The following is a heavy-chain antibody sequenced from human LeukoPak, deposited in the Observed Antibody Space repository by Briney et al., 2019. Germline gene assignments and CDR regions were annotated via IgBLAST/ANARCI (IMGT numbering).Heavy chain of an antibody. Sequence: GGSLRLSCAASGFTFSSYAMSWVRQAPGKGLEWVSAISGSGGSTYYADSVKGRFTISRDNSKNTLYLQMNSLRAEDTAVYYCATEVPYYYDSSGSPRFDYWGQGTLVIVS. V-gene: IGHV3-23*01. J-gene: IGHJ4*02. CDR1: GFTFSSYA. CDR3: ATEVPYYYDSSGSPRFDY. D-gene: IGHD3-22*01. CDR2: ISGSGGST.